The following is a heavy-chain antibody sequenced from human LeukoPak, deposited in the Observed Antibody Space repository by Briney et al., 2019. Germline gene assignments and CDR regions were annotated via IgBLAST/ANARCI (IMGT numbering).Heavy chain of an antibody. J-gene: IGHJ4*02. Sequence: GGSLRLSSAASGFTFSSYGMHWVRLAPGKGLEWVAVIWYDGSNKYYADSVKGRFTISRDNSKNTLYLQMNSLRAEDTAVYYCARGYDSSGFGPFDYWGQGTLVTVSS. CDR1: GFTFSSYG. CDR3: ARGYDSSGFGPFDY. V-gene: IGHV3-33*01. D-gene: IGHD3-22*01. CDR2: IWYDGSNK.